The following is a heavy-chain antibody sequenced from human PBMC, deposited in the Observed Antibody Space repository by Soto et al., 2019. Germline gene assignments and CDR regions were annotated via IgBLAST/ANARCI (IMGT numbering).Heavy chain of an antibody. V-gene: IGHV1-8*01. CDR3: ARGFFGITMVRGVITEADFDY. CDR2: MNPNSGNT. J-gene: IGHJ4*02. CDR1: GYTFTSYD. Sequence: ASVKVSCKASGYTFTSYDINWVRQATGQGLEWMGWMNPNSGNTGYAQKFQGRVTMTRNTSISTAYMELSSLRSEDTAVYYCARGFFGITMVRGVITEADFDYWGQGTLVTVSS. D-gene: IGHD3-10*01.